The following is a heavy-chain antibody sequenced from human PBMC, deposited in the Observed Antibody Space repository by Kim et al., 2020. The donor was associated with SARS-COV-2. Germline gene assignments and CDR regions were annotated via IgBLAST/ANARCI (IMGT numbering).Heavy chain of an antibody. CDR3: ARRRPAANPHYFDY. Sequence: SETLSLTCTVSGGSFSCGDCFWAWIRQPPGKGLEWIGTIFYSGNTYHNPSLKSRIAIPVDTSKKQFSLWLSSVTAADTAIYYCARRRPAANPHYFDYWGPGVLVTVSS. CDR1: GGSFSCGDCF. D-gene: IGHD6-25*01. J-gene: IGHJ4*02. V-gene: IGHV4-39*01. CDR2: IFYSGNT.